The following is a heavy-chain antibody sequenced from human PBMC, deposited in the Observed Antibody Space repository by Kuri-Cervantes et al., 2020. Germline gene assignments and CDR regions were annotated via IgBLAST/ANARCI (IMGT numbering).Heavy chain of an antibody. V-gene: IGHV3-9*01. Sequence: GGSLRLSCAASGFTFDDYAMHWVRQAPGKGLEWVSGISWNSGSIGYADSVKGRFTISRDNAKNSLYLQMNSLRAEDTAVYYCAKERSYGDYVFDYGMDVWGQGTTVTVSS. CDR3: AKERSYGDYVFDYGMDV. CDR2: ISWNSGSI. CDR1: GFTFDDYA. J-gene: IGHJ6*02. D-gene: IGHD4-17*01.